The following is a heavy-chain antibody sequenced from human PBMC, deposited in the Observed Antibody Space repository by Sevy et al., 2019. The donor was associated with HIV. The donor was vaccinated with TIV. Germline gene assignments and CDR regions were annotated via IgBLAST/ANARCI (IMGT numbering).Heavy chain of an antibody. V-gene: IGHV3-33*01. CDR2: IGYDGSNK. J-gene: IGHJ4*02. CDR1: GFTPTTYG. Sequence: GGSLRLSCAASGFTPTTYGMHWVRQAPGKGLEWVAVIGYDGSNKYYADSVKGRFTISRDNSKYTLFLQMDSLRAEDTAVYDCARDPRMYGDYLLAYFDYWGQWTLVTVSS. D-gene: IGHD2-8*01. CDR3: ARDPRMYGDYLLAYFDY.